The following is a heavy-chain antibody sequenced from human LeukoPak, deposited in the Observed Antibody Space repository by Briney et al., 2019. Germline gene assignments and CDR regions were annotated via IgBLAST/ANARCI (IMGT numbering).Heavy chain of an antibody. CDR3: ARQALPHYYDSSGYSPFDY. J-gene: IGHJ4*02. Sequence: SETLSLTCTISGGSISSYYWLWIGPPARKGLAGIGCIYTSGSTNYNPSLKSRVTMSVDTSKSQFSLKLSSVTAADTAVYYCARQALPHYYDSSGYSPFDYWGQGTLVTVSS. V-gene: IGHV4-4*07. D-gene: IGHD3-22*01. CDR2: IYTSGST. CDR1: GGSISSYY.